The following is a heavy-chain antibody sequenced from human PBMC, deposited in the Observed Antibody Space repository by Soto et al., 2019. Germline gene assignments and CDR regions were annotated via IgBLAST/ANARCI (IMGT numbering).Heavy chain of an antibody. V-gene: IGHV4-38-2*02. CDR3: ARVRGASGNQYFDQ. CDR2: LYHSGTT. CDR1: GYSITSGFY. D-gene: IGHD3-10*01. Sequence: SETSLTCIVSGYSITSGFYWGWIRQPPTKGLEWIGSLYHSGTTYYNPSLKSRVTISVDTSKNQFSLKLSSVTAADTAVYYCARVRGASGNQYFDQWGQGTLVTVSS. J-gene: IGHJ4*02.